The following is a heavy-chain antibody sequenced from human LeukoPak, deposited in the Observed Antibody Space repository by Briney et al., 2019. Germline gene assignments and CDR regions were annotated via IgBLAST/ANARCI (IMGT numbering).Heavy chain of an antibody. Sequence: SETLSLTCTVSGGSINNYYWSWIRQPPGKGLEWIGYIYYSGSTNYNPSLKSRVTISIDTSRNQFSLKLSSVTAADTAVYYCARVGGVRSAFDIWGQGTMVTVSS. V-gene: IGHV4-59*01. CDR1: GGSINNYY. CDR3: ARVGGVRSAFDI. J-gene: IGHJ3*02. CDR2: IYYSGST. D-gene: IGHD3-16*01.